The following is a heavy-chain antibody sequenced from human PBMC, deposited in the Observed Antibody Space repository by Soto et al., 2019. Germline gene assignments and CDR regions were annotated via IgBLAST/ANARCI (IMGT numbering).Heavy chain of an antibody. Sequence: QVQLQESGPGLVKSSQTLSLTCTVSGGSITSGDYYWSWIRQSPGKGLEWIGYIYYDGGTYYTPPLKSRLNISLDTSKNQFSLKLSYVTAADTAVYYCARDSFNYYYGMDVWGQGTSVTVSS. V-gene: IGHV4-30-4*01. CDR2: IYYDGGT. J-gene: IGHJ6*02. CDR1: GGSITSGDYY. CDR3: ARDSFNYYYGMDV.